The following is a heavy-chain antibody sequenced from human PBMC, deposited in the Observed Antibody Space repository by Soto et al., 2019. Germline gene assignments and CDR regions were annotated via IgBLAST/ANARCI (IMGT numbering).Heavy chain of an antibody. CDR1: GGSISRGGYY. V-gene: IGHV4-31*03. Sequence: QVQLQESGPGLVKPSQTLSLTCTVSGGSISRGGYYWSWIRQHPGKGPEWIGYIYYSGSTYYNPSPKRRVTISVDTSKDQFPPRMSSGTAADTAVYYCARALPPDIWGQGTMVTVSS. CDR2: IYYSGST. J-gene: IGHJ3*02. CDR3: ARALPPDI.